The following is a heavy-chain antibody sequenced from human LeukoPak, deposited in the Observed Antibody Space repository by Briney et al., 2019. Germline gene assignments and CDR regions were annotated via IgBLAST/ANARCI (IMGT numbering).Heavy chain of an antibody. CDR3: ASSYPNLAAFDI. D-gene: IGHD2-8*01. V-gene: IGHV1-69*04. CDR2: IIPILGIA. Sequence: LVKVSCTASGGTFSSYAISWVRQAPGQGLEWMGRIIPILGIANYAQKFQGRVTITADKSTSTAYMELSSLRSEDTAVYYCASSYPNLAAFDIWGQGTMVTVSS. CDR1: GGTFSSYA. J-gene: IGHJ3*02.